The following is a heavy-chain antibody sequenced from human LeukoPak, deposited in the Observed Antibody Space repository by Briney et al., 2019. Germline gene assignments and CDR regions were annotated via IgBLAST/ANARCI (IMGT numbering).Heavy chain of an antibody. Sequence: ASVKVSCKASGYTFTSYDINWVRQATGQALEWMGWISAYNGNTNYAQKLQGRVTMTTDTSTSTAYMELRSLRSDDTAVYYCARAPLMEYQLLTDDYWGQGTLVTVSS. CDR2: ISAYNGNT. CDR1: GYTFTSYD. D-gene: IGHD2-2*01. CDR3: ARAPLMEYQLLTDDY. J-gene: IGHJ4*02. V-gene: IGHV1-18*01.